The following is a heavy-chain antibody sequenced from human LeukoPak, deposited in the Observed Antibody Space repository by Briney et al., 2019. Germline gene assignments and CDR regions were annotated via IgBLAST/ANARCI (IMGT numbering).Heavy chain of an antibody. Sequence: PSETLSLTCTVSGGSISGFYWSWIRQPPGKGLEWIGYIYYSGSTNYNPSLKSRVTISVDTSKNQFSLRLSSVTAADTALYYCARLPVVWSGSFDYWGQGTLVTVSS. CDR3: ARLPVVWSGSFDY. D-gene: IGHD3-3*01. CDR1: GGSISGFY. J-gene: IGHJ4*02. CDR2: IYYSGST. V-gene: IGHV4-59*08.